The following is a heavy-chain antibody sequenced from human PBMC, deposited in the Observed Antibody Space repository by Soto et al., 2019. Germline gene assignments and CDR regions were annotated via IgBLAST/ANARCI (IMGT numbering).Heavy chain of an antibody. V-gene: IGHV4-31*03. CDR2: IYYSGST. CDR1: GGSISRGGYY. J-gene: IGHJ4*02. Sequence: SETLSLTCTVSGGSISRGGYYWSWIRQHPWKGLEWIGYIYYSGSTYYNPSLKSRVTISVDTSKNQFSLKLSSVTAADTAVYYFACYRCSGGSGQLDYRAQGSLV. CDR3: ACYRCSGGSGQLDY. D-gene: IGHD2-15*01.